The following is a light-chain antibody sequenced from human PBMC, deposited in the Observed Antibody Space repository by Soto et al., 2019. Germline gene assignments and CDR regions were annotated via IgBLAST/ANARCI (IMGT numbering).Light chain of an antibody. CDR3: QQYYSSPFT. V-gene: IGKV4-1*01. CDR1: QSILYSPNNKSY. J-gene: IGKJ3*01. Sequence: DIVMTQSPDSLAVSLGERATINCRSSQSILYSPNNKSYLAWYQQKSGQPPKSLIYWTSTRESGVPDRFSGSGSGTDFTLTISSLQAEDVAVYYCQQYYSSPFTFGPGTNVDVK. CDR2: WTS.